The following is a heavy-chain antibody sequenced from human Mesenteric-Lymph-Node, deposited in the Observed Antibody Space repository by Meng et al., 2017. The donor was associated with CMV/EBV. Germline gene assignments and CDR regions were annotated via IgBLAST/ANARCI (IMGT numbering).Heavy chain of an antibody. D-gene: IGHD6-13*01. CDR2: INPNSGGT. V-gene: IGHV1-2*06. CDR1: GYTVSAYY. Sequence: SGYTVSAYYRHWVRQAPGHGLAWMGRINPNSGGTSYAQKFQGRVTMTRDTSISTAYMELSRLRSDDTAVYYRAREKMSRYSSSSFVYWGQGTLVTVSS. J-gene: IGHJ4*02. CDR3: AREKMSRYSSSSFVY.